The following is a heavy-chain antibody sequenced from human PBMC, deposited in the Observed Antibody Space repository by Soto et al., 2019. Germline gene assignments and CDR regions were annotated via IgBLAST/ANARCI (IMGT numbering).Heavy chain of an antibody. D-gene: IGHD6-13*01. V-gene: IGHV3-30*03. Sequence: PGGSLRLSCAASGFTFSSYGMHWFRQAPGKGLEWVAVISYDGSNKYYADSVKGRFTISRDNSKNTMYLQMNSLRSEDTAVYYCARDPGIAAAGAPFDYWGQGTLVTVSS. J-gene: IGHJ4*02. CDR2: ISYDGSNK. CDR1: GFTFSSYG. CDR3: ARDPGIAAAGAPFDY.